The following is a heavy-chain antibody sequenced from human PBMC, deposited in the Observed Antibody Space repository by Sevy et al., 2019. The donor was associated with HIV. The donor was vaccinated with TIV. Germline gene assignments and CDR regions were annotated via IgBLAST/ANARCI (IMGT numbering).Heavy chain of an antibody. V-gene: IGHV3-33*01. D-gene: IGHD3-22*01. CDR1: GFTFSSYC. CDR3: TRPRRDYYDSSGYLWFDI. J-gene: IGHJ3*02. CDR2: IWYDGSNK. Sequence: GGSLRLSCAASGFTFSSYCMHWVRQAPGKGLEWVAVIWYDGSNKYYADSVKGRFTIFRDNSKNTLYLEMNSLRGEDTDVYYCTRPRRDYYDSSGYLWFDIWGQGTMVTVSS.